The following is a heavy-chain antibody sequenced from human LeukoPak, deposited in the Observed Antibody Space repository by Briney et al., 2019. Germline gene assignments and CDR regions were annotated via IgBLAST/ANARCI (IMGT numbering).Heavy chain of an antibody. CDR2: IYSNGGT. D-gene: IGHD3-10*01. J-gene: IGHJ4*02. V-gene: IGHV4-4*07. CDR3: ARSMLRGLIFFDY. Sequence: SETPSLTCSVSGDSISGYYWSWIRQPAGKGLEWIGRIYSNGGTTYNPSLKSRITMSLDTSKNQFSLKLSSVTAADSAVSYCARSMLRGLIFFDYWGQGSLVTVSS. CDR1: GDSISGYY.